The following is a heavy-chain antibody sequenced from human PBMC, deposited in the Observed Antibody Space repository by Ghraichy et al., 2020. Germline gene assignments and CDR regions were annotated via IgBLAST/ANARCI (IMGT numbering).Heavy chain of an antibody. CDR3: ARDRGQWLVLPFDY. CDR2: ISAYNGNT. CDR1: GYTFTSYG. J-gene: IGHJ4*02. D-gene: IGHD6-19*01. Sequence: ASVKVSCKASGYTFTSYGISWVRQAPGQGLEWMGWISAYNGNTNYAQKHQGRVTMTTDTSTSTAYMELRSLRSDDTAVYYCARDRGQWLVLPFDYWGQGTLVTVSS. V-gene: IGHV1-18*01.